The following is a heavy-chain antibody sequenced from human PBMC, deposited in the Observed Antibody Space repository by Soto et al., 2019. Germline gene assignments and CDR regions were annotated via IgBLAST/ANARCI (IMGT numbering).Heavy chain of an antibody. CDR1: GYTYPSYW. CDR3: ARRILLWSVRDAFDI. Sequence: PGESLKISCKGFGYTYPSYWIGWVRQMPGKGLEWMGIIYPEDSDTRYSPSFQGRVTISADKSISTAYLQWSSLKASDTAMYYCARRILLWSVRDAFDIWGQGTMVTVSS. J-gene: IGHJ3*02. CDR2: IYPEDSDT. D-gene: IGHD3-10*01. V-gene: IGHV5-51*01.